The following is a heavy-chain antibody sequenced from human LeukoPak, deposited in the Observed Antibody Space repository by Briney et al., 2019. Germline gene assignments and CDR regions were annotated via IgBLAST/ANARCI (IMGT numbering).Heavy chain of an antibody. D-gene: IGHD3-22*01. V-gene: IGHV3-23*01. CDR1: GITLSNYG. CDR2: ISGSGGGT. J-gene: IGHJ4*02. CDR3: AKRGVVIRVILVGFHKEAYYFDS. Sequence: GGSLRLSCAVSGITLSNYGMSWVRQAPGKGLEWVAGISGSGGGTNYADSVKGRFTISRDNPNNTLYLQMSSLGAEDTAVYFCAKRGVVIRVILVGFHKEAYYFDSWGQGALVTVSS.